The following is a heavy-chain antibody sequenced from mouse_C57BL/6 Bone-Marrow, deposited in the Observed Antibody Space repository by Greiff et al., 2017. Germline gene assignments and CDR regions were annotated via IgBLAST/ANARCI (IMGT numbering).Heavy chain of an antibody. Sequence: QVQLKESGPGLVAPSQSLSITCTASGFSLTSYAISWVRQPPGQGLEWLGVIWPGGGANYNSALKSRLSISKDNSKSQVFLKMNSLQTDDTARYYCARADYDGVAMDYWGQGTSVTVSS. CDR1: GFSLTSYA. CDR2: IWPGGGA. D-gene: IGHD2-4*01. V-gene: IGHV2-9-1*01. CDR3: ARADYDGVAMDY. J-gene: IGHJ4*01.